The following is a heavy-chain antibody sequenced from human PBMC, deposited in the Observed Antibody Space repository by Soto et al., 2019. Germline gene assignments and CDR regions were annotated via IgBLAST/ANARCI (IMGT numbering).Heavy chain of an antibody. J-gene: IGHJ3*01. CDR1: GFTFSGHG. D-gene: IGHD2-2*01. V-gene: IGHV3-30*18. Sequence: GGSLRLSCAASGFTFSGHGMHWVRQAPGGGLEWVALISYDGNNKDYADSVKGRFSISRDDSSDTVFLQMNSLRPEDTAVYYCAKATGWKGYCSSASCFHDAFDVWGQGTKVTVSS. CDR3: AKATGWKGYCSSASCFHDAFDV. CDR2: ISYDGNNK.